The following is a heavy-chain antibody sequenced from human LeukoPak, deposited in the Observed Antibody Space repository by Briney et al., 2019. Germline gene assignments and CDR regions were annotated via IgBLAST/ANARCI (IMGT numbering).Heavy chain of an antibody. CDR1: GFTFSSYW. D-gene: IGHD3-9*01. Sequence: PGGSLRLSCAASGFTFSSYWMSWVRQAPGKGLEWVANIKQDGSEKYYVDSVRGRFTISRDNAKNSLYLQTNSLRVEDTAVYYCARAYDILTGWLDYWGQGTLVIVSS. CDR2: IKQDGSEK. CDR3: ARAYDILTGWLDY. V-gene: IGHV3-7*03. J-gene: IGHJ4*02.